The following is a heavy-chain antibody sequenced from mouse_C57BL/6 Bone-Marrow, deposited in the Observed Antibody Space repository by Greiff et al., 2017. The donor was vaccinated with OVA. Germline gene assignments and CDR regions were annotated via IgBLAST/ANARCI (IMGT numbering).Heavy chain of an antibody. J-gene: IGHJ3*01. V-gene: IGHV1-18*01. Sequence: VQLQQSGPELVKPGASVKIPCKASGYTFTDYNMDWVKQSHGKSLEWIGDINPNNGGTIYNQKFKGKATLHVDKSSSTAYMELRSLTSEDTAVYYCAREGNWDGFAYWGQGTLVTVSA. D-gene: IGHD4-1*01. CDR3: AREGNWDGFAY. CDR2: INPNNGGT. CDR1: GYTFTDYN.